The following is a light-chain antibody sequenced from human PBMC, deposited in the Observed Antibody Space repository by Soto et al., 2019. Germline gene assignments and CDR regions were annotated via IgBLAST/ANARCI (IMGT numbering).Light chain of an antibody. CDR3: QQYSKWPPLT. J-gene: IGKJ4*01. Sequence: EIVMTQSPATLSVSPGERATFSCRASQSVSSNLAWYQQKPGQAPRLLIYGASTRATGIPARFSGSGSGTEFTLTISSLQSEDFAVYYCQQYSKWPPLTFGGGTKVEIK. CDR1: QSVSSN. CDR2: GAS. V-gene: IGKV3-15*01.